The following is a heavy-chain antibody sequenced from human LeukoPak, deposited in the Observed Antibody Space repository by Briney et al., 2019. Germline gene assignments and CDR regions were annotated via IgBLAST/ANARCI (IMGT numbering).Heavy chain of an antibody. CDR1: GFTLRNEL. CDR2: LKHDGSEK. V-gene: IGHV3-7*01. Sequence: GGSLLLSCAAPGFTLRNELVRWVRQAPGKGLEWVANLKHDGSEKYYVDSVKGRFTISRDNAKNTLYLQMNSLRAEDTAVYYCARDVLTAMIKNYYYYYMDVWGKGTTVTVSS. D-gene: IGHD5-18*01. CDR3: ARDVLTAMIKNYYYYYMDV. J-gene: IGHJ6*03.